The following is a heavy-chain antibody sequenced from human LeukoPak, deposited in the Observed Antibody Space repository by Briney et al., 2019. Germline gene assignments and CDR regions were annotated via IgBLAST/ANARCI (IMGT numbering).Heavy chain of an antibody. J-gene: IGHJ4*02. CDR3: ARVHYDVLTGYSYFDY. D-gene: IGHD3-9*01. Sequence: ASVKVSCKASGYTFTSYGISWVRQAPGQGLEWMGWISAYNDNTNYAQKLQGRVTMTTDTSTSTAYMELRSLRSDDTAVYYCARVHYDVLTGYSYFDYWGQGTLVTVSS. V-gene: IGHV1-18*01. CDR1: GYTFTSYG. CDR2: ISAYNDNT.